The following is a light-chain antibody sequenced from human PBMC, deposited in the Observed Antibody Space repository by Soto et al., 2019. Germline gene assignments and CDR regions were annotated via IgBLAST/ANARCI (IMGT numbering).Light chain of an antibody. CDR1: QSVSSSY. V-gene: IGKV3-20*01. CDR3: QQYGSSPRT. J-gene: IGKJ1*01. CDR2: GAS. Sequence: EIVFTQSPGTLSLSPGELSTLSCRASQSVSSSYLAWYQQKPGQAPRLLIYGASSRATGIPDRFSGSGSGTDFTLTISRLEPEDFAVYYCQQYGSSPRTFGQGTKVDIK.